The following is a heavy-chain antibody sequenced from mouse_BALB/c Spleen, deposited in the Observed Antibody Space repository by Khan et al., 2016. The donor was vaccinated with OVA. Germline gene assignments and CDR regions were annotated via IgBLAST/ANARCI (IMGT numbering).Heavy chain of an antibody. D-gene: IGHD1-1*01. CDR2: IWGGGST. J-gene: IGHJ2*01. Sequence: QVQLKQSGPGLVAPSQSLSITCTVSAFSLTDYGVSWIRQPPGKGLEWLGVIWGGGSTYYNSTLKSRLSIRKDNSKSQVFLKMNSLQTDDTAMYYCAKEDYGSSSFDYWGQGTTLTVSS. V-gene: IGHV2-6-5*01. CDR1: AFSLTDYG. CDR3: AKEDYGSSSFDY.